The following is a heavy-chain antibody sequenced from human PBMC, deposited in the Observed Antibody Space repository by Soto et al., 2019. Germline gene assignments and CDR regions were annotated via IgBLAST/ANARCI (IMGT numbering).Heavy chain of an antibody. J-gene: IGHJ4*02. CDR1: GGSISSYY. CDR2: IYYSGST. V-gene: IGHV4-59*08. D-gene: IGHD4-17*01. CDR3: ARNYGDSFDY. Sequence: PSETLSLTCTVSGGSISSYYWSWIRQPPGKGLEWIGYIYYSGSTNYNPSLKSRVTMSVDTSKNQFSLRLSSVTAADTAVYYCARNYGDSFDYWGQGTLVTVSS.